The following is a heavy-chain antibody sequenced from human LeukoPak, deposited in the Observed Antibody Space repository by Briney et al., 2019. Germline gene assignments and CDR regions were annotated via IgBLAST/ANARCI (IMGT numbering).Heavy chain of an antibody. CDR1: GFTFSSYW. Sequence: GGSLRLSCAASGFTFSSYWMSWVRQAPGKGLEWVANIKQDGSEKYYVDSVKGRFTISRDNAKNSLYLQMNSLRAEDTAVYYCARVARGDEWLRFRVDFDYWGQGTLVTVSS. D-gene: IGHD5-12*01. CDR2: IKQDGSEK. J-gene: IGHJ4*02. V-gene: IGHV3-7*01. CDR3: ARVARGDEWLRFRVDFDY.